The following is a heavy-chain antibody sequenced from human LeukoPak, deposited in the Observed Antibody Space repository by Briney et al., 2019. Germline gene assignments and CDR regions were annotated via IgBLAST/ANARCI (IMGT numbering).Heavy chain of an antibody. CDR1: GFTFTDYP. V-gene: IGHV3-48*02. D-gene: IGHD3-16*01. J-gene: IGHJ4*02. CDR2: IRTSAASAYNT. CDR3: ARDQRFAFDY. Sequence: GGSLRLSCAASGFTFTDYPMNRVRQAPGRGLEWVANIRTSAASAYNTNYADSVQGRVIISRDDAKKTLYLHMNGLRDDDTAVYSCARDQRFAFDYWGQGILVTVSS.